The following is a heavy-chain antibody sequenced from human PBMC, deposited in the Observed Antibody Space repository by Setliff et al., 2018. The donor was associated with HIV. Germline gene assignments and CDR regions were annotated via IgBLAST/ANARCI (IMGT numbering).Heavy chain of an antibody. CDR2: IIPIFNTA. CDR3: ARGSGGYCSGGSCYFGFGLAL. J-gene: IGHJ6*02. Sequence: SVKVSCKASGGTFSSYSITWVRQAPGQGLEWMGGIIPIFNTANYAQKFQGRVTITADESTSTAYMELSSLGSADTAVYYCARGSGGYCSGGSCYFGFGLALWGQGTTVTVSS. V-gene: IGHV1-69*13. D-gene: IGHD2-15*01. CDR1: GGTFSSYS.